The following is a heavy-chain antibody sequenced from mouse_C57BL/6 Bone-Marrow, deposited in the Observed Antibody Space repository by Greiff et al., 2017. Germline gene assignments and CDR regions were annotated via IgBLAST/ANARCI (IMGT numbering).Heavy chain of an antibody. D-gene: IGHD1-1*01. CDR2: IDPENGDT. Sequence: EVQLQQSGAELVRPGASVKLSCTASGFNIKDDYMHWVKQRPEQGLEWIGWIDPENGDTEYASKFQGKATITADTSSNTAYLQLSSLTSEDTAVYYCTPPLDTTVVAADYWGQGTTLTVSS. CDR1: GFNIKDDY. J-gene: IGHJ2*01. V-gene: IGHV14-4*01. CDR3: TPPLDTTVVAADY.